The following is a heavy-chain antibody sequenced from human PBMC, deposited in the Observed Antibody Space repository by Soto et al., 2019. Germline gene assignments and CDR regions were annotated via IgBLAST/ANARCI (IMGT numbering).Heavy chain of an antibody. CDR3: ASSLSDYGDYDTPGFDP. CDR2: IYYSGST. CDR1: GGSISSGDYY. Sequence: KTSETLSLTCTVSGGSISSGDYYWSWIRQPPGKGLEWIGYIYYSGSTYYNPSLKSRVTISVDTSKNQFSLKLSSVTAADTAVYYCASSLSDYGDYDTPGFDPWGQGTLVTVS. V-gene: IGHV4-30-4*01. J-gene: IGHJ5*02. D-gene: IGHD4-17*01.